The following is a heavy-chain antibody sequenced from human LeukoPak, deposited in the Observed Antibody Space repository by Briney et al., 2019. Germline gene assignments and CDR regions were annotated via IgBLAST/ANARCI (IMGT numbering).Heavy chain of an antibody. J-gene: IGHJ4*02. V-gene: IGHV4-34*01. CDR3: ARVKGCGELSHFDY. Sequence: SETLSLTCAVYDGTFSGYFWTWIRQPPGKGLEWIGEINHSGSTNYNPSLKSRVTVSVDTSKNQFSLKLSSVTAADTAVYYCARVKGCGELSHFDYWGQGTLVTVSS. CDR2: INHSGST. CDR1: DGTFSGYF. D-gene: IGHD3-10*01.